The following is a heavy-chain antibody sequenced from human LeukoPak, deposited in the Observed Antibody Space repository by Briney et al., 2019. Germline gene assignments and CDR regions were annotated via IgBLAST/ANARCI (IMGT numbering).Heavy chain of an antibody. CDR3: ARRSKGGYYFDY. CDR1: GYSISSGYY. Sequence: SETLSLTCTVSGYSISSGYYWGWIRQPPGKGLECIGSIDHSGSTSYNPSLKSRVTISVDTSKNQFSLKLSSVTAADTAVYYCARRSKGGYYFDYWGQGTLVTVSS. CDR2: IDHSGST. V-gene: IGHV4-38-2*02. D-gene: IGHD3-16*01. J-gene: IGHJ4*02.